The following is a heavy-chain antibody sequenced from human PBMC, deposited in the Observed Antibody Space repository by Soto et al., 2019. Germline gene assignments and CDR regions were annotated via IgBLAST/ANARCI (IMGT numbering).Heavy chain of an antibody. V-gene: IGHV3-30-3*01. CDR1: GFTFRTFA. Sequence: QVQLVESGGRVVQPGRSLRLSCAASGFTFRTFAMHWVRQAPGKGLEWVAVISNDGSIKYFLDSVKGRFTISRDNSNNTLSLKMDSLRAEDTAVYYRARDKKPFNWSPSILKSYYYGMDVWGQGTTVPVSS. CDR3: ARDKKPFNWSPSILKSYYYGMDV. D-gene: IGHD1-1*01. J-gene: IGHJ6*02. CDR2: ISNDGSIK.